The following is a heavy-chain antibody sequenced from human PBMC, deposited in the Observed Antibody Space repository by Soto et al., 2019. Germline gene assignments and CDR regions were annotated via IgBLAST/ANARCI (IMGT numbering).Heavy chain of an antibody. CDR1: GFSISSSSYY. CDR2: IYCSGST. Sequence: WETLCLTCAVSGFSISSSSYYWGWIRQRPGKGLEWRGSIYCSGSTYYNPALESRATICVDTSKNLYSLKLSSVTAADTVVYFCESSLPYYYDSSGSIDAIDIWGQGTLVTVSS. J-gene: IGHJ3*02. CDR3: ESSLPYYYDSSGSIDAIDI. V-gene: IGHV4-39*01. D-gene: IGHD3-22*01.